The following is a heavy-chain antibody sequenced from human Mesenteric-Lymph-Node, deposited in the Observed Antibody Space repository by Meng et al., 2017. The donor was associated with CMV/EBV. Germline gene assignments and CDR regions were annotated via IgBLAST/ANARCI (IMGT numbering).Heavy chain of an antibody. CDR3: AKDAAPKREYWRGKAFGMDV. CDR1: GFPFSSYA. CDR2: IRASGGNT. Sequence: GGSLRLSCVASGFPFSSYAMTWVRQAPGKGLEWVAGIRASGGNTYYADSVKGRFTMSRDNSKNTLYMQMNSLRPEDTAIYYCAKDAAPKREYWRGKAFGMDVWGQGTTVTVSS. V-gene: IGHV3-23*01. D-gene: IGHD3-10*01. J-gene: IGHJ6*02.